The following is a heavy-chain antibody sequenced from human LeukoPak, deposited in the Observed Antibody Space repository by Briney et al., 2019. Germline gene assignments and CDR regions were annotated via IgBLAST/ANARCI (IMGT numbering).Heavy chain of an antibody. CDR3: ARELRYSYGQYYFDY. CDR1: GFTFDDYA. CDR2: IRSKGYGETT. D-gene: IGHD5-18*01. V-gene: IGHV3-49*03. J-gene: IGHJ4*02. Sequence: PGGSLRLSCTASGFTFDDYAMSWFRQAPGKGLEWVGFIRSKGYGETTEYAASVKGRFTISRDDFKSIAYLQMNSLKTEDTAVYYCARELRYSYGQYYFDYWGQGTLVTASS.